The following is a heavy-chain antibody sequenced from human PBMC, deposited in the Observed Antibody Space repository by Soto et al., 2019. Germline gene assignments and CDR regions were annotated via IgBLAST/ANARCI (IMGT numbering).Heavy chain of an antibody. CDR1: GGSISSYY. Sequence: SETLSLTCTVSGGSISSYYWSWIRQPPGRGLEWIGYIYYSGSTNYNPSLKSRVTISVDTSKNQFPLKLSSVTAADTAVYYCARSVVVPVESPFDYWGQGTLVTVSS. D-gene: IGHD2-2*01. CDR3: ARSVVVPVESPFDY. CDR2: IYYSGST. J-gene: IGHJ4*02. V-gene: IGHV4-59*01.